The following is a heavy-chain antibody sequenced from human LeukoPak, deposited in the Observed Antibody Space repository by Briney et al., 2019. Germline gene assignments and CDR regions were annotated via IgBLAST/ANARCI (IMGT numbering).Heavy chain of an antibody. CDR1: GGSFSGLYY. Sequence: SETLSLTCAVYGGSFSGLYYWSWIRQPAGKGLEWIGRIYTSGSTNYNPSLKSRVTISVDTSKNQFSLKLSSVTAADTAVYYCAVDSVRGVLGFDPWGQGTLVTVSS. CDR3: AVDSVRGVLGFDP. V-gene: IGHV4-59*10. J-gene: IGHJ5*02. CDR2: IYTSGST. D-gene: IGHD3-10*01.